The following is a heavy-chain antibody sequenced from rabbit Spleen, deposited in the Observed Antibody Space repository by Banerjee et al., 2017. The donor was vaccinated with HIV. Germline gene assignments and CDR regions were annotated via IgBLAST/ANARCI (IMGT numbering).Heavy chain of an antibody. CDR3: ARDLAGYVGFGYIFYLDL. V-gene: IGHV1S45*01. CDR2: IVANTGSA. Sequence: QEQLVESGGDLVKPGASLTLTCKASGFDFSSYYYMYWVRQAPGKGLEWIGFIVANTGSAYYASWATGRFTISKTSSTTVTLQLTSLTAADTATYFCARDLAGYVGFGYIFYLDLWGPGTLVTVS. D-gene: IGHD4-2*01. J-gene: IGHJ4*01. CDR1: GFDFSSYYY.